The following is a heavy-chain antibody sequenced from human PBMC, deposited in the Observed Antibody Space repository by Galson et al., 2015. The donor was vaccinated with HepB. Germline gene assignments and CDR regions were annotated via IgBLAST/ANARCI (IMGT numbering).Heavy chain of an antibody. D-gene: IGHD3-10*02. J-gene: IGHJ5*02. CDR3: ARERSDYVDNLYVDQ. Sequence: SLRLSCAASGFTFSAYWMHWVRQAPGKGLVWVSRINSDGSSRSYADSVKGRFTISRDNAENTLYLQMNSLRAEDTALYYCARERSDYVDNLYVDQWGQGTLVTVSS. V-gene: IGHV3-74*01. CDR1: GFTFSAYW. CDR2: INSDGSSR.